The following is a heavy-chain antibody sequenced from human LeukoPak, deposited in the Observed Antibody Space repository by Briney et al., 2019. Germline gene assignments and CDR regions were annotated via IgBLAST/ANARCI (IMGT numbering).Heavy chain of an antibody. J-gene: IGHJ5*02. CDR2: INPNSGGT. Sequence: GASVKVSCKASGYTFTGYYMHWVRQAPGQGLEWMGWINPNSGGTNYAQKFQGRVTMTRDTSISTAYMELSRLRSDDTAVYYCARENPLSFMVRGVILWFDPWGQATLVTVSS. CDR3: ARENPLSFMVRGVILWFDP. D-gene: IGHD3-10*01. V-gene: IGHV1-2*02. CDR1: GYTFTGYY.